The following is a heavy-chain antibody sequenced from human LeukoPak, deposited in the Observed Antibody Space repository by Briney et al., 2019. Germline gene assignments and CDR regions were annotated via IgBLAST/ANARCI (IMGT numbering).Heavy chain of an antibody. V-gene: IGHV3-30*18. CDR2: ISYDGSNK. Sequence: GGSLRLSCAASGFTFSSYGMHWVRQAPGKGLEWVAVISYDGSNKYYADSVKGRFTISRGNSKNTLYLQMNSLRAEDTAVYYCAKGFSSSGYDYWGQGTLVTVSS. D-gene: IGHD3-22*01. CDR1: GFTFSSYG. J-gene: IGHJ4*02. CDR3: AKGFSSSGYDY.